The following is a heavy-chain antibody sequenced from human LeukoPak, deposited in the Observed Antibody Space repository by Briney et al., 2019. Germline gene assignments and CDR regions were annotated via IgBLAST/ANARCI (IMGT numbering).Heavy chain of an antibody. J-gene: IGHJ6*02. CDR3: AKDRRTVVTRNYYYGMDV. CDR2: ISYDGSNK. CDR1: GFTFSSYG. V-gene: IGHV3-30*18. Sequence: GGSLRLSCAASGFTFSSYGMHWVRQAPGNGLEWVAVISYDGSNKYYADSVKGRFTISRDNSKNTLYLQMNSLRAEDTAVYYCAKDRRTVVTRNYYYGMDVWGQGTTVTVSS. D-gene: IGHD4-23*01.